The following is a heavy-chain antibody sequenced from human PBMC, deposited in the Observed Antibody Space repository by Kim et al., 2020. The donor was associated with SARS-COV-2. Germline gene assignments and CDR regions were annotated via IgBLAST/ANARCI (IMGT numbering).Heavy chain of an antibody. Sequence: SYNPTLTSRVTISVDTSKNQFSLKLSSVTAADTAVYYCARELNYYYGMDVWGQGTTVTVSS. CDR3: ARELNYYYGMDV. J-gene: IGHJ6*02. V-gene: IGHV4-59*01.